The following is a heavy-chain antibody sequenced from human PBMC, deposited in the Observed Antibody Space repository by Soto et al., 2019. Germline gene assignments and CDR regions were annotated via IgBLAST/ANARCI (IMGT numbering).Heavy chain of an antibody. V-gene: IGHV1-69*13. Sequence: GAAVKVSCKASGGTFSSYAISWVRQAPGQGLEWMGGIIPIFGTANYAQKFQGRVTITADESTSTAYMELSSLRSEDTAVYYCARVVREIGYYDSSGSDYYYYGMDVWGQGTTVPVSS. CDR3: ARVVREIGYYDSSGSDYYYYGMDV. CDR2: IIPIFGTA. J-gene: IGHJ6*02. D-gene: IGHD3-22*01. CDR1: GGTFSSYA.